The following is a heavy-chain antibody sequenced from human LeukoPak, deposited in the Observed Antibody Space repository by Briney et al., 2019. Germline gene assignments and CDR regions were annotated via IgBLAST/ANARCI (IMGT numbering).Heavy chain of an antibody. CDR3: ARELVGIVGARGLDAFDI. CDR1: GYTFTGYY. V-gene: IGHV1-2*02. CDR2: INPNSGGT. D-gene: IGHD1-26*01. J-gene: IGHJ3*02. Sequence: RASVKVSCKASGYTFTGYYMHWVRQAPGQGLEWMGWINPNSGGTNYAQKFQGRVTMTRDTSISTAYMELSRLRSDDTAVYYCARELVGIVGARGLDAFDIWGQGTMVTVSS.